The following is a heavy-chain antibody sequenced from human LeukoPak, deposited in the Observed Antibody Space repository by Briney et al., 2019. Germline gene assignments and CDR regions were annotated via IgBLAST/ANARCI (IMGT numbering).Heavy chain of an antibody. CDR3: ARVTVGSNVAARPLDY. D-gene: IGHD6-6*01. V-gene: IGHV3-7*01. Sequence: GGSLRLSCAASGFPFSGYCMSWVRQAPGKGLELVASIKHDGSEKYYVDSVKGRFTISKDNGENSLYLQMNNLRAEDTGVYYCARVTVGSNVAARPLDYWGLGTLVTVSS. J-gene: IGHJ4*02. CDR2: IKHDGSEK. CDR1: GFPFSGYC.